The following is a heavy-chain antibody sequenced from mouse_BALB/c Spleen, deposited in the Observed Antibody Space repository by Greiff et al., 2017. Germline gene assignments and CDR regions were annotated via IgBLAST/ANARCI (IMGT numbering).Heavy chain of an antibody. V-gene: IGHV5-9-3*01. CDR3: ARAYYRYDEDYAMDY. D-gene: IGHD2-14*01. CDR1: GFTFSSYA. CDR2: ISSGGSYT. Sequence: VQGVESGGGLVKPGGSLKLSCAASGFTFSSYAMSWVRQTPEKRLEWVATISSGGSYTYYPDSVKGRFTISRDNAKNTLYLQMSSLRSEDTAMYYCARAYYRYDEDYAMDYWGQGTSVTVSS. J-gene: IGHJ4*01.